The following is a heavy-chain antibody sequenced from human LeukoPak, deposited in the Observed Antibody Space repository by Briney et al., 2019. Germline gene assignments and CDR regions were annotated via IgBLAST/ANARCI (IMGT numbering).Heavy chain of an antibody. Sequence: SETLSLTCTVSGGSISSYYWSWIQQPPGKGLEWIGYIYYSGSTNDNPSLKSRVTISVDTSKNQLSLKLSSVTAADTAVYYCARGTGSFDYWGQGALVTVSS. CDR3: ARGTGSFDY. CDR1: GGSISSYY. J-gene: IGHJ4*02. V-gene: IGHV4-59*01. D-gene: IGHD1-14*01. CDR2: IYYSGST.